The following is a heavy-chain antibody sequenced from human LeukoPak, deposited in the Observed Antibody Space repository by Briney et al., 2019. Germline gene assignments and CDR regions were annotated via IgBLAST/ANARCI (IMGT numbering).Heavy chain of an antibody. Sequence: GGSLRLSCSVSGFTFSTYAIHWVRQAPGEGLEYVSDISSNGDATYYADSVKGRFTISRDNSKNTLYLQMSSLRAEDTAVYYCVKGCSSTSCQETGNYWGQGTLVTVSS. CDR3: VKGCSSTSCQETGNY. CDR1: GFTFSTYA. CDR2: ISSNGDAT. D-gene: IGHD2-2*01. V-gene: IGHV3-64D*09. J-gene: IGHJ4*02.